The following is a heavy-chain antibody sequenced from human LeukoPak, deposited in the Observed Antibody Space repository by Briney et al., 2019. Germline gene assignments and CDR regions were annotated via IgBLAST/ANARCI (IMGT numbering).Heavy chain of an antibody. V-gene: IGHV3-53*01. J-gene: IGHJ4*02. Sequence: AGGSLRLSCAASGFTVSSNYMSWVRQAPGKGLEWVSVIYSGGSTYCADSVKGRFTIFRDNAKNTLNLQMNSLRAEDTAVYYCARYGSGYDLIDYWGQGTLVTVSS. CDR1: GFTVSSNY. CDR2: IYSGGST. D-gene: IGHD5-12*01. CDR3: ARYGSGYDLIDY.